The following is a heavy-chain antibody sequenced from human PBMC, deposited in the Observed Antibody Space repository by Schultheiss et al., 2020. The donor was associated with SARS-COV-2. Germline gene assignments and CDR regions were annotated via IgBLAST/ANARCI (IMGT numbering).Heavy chain of an antibody. J-gene: IGHJ6*02. Sequence: SETLSLTCAVSGYSISSSNWWSWFRQPPGKGLEWIGYIYHSGITNQNPSLKSRVTMSVDTSKNQFSLHLSSVTAADTAVYYCARQASSDFYYYYALDVWGQGTTVTVSS. CDR3: ARQASSDFYYYYALDV. V-gene: IGHV4-28*01. CDR1: GYSISSSNW. D-gene: IGHD6-6*01. CDR2: IYHSGIT.